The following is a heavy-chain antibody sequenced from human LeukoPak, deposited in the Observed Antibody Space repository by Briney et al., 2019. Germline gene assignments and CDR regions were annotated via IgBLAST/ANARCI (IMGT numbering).Heavy chain of an antibody. CDR3: ASRSGWEYFDY. D-gene: IGHD6-19*01. Sequence: PGGSLRLSCAASGFTFSSYSMNWVRQAPGKGLEWVSSISSSSSYIYYADSVKGRFTISRDNAKNSLYLQMNSLRAEDTAVYYCASRSGWEYFDYWGQGTLVTVSS. J-gene: IGHJ4*02. CDR1: GFTFSSYS. CDR2: ISSSSSYI. V-gene: IGHV3-21*04.